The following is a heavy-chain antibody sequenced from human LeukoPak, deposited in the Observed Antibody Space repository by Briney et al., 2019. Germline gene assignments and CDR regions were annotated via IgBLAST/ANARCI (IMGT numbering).Heavy chain of an antibody. D-gene: IGHD2-15*01. CDR1: GGSISSHY. CDR2: IYYSGST. V-gene: IGHV4-59*11. Sequence: SETLSLTCTVSGGSISSHYWSWIRQPPGKGLEWIGYIYYSGSTNYNPSLKSRVTISVDTSKNQFSLKLSSVTAADTAVYYCARDDGSYWGQGTLVTVSS. CDR3: ARDDGSY. J-gene: IGHJ4*02.